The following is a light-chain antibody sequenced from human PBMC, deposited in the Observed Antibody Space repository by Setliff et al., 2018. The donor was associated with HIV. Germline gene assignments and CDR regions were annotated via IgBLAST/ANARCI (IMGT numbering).Light chain of an antibody. J-gene: IGLJ1*01. CDR2: EVN. Sequence: ALTQPASVSGPPGQSITISCTGTTSDIGAFNFVSWYQQHPGKAPKLIIYEVNYRPSGVSTRFSGSKSGNTASLTNSGLQAEDEADYYCNSYRSRSTYVFGTGTKVTVL. CDR3: NSYRSRSTYV. V-gene: IGLV2-14*01. CDR1: TSDIGAFNF.